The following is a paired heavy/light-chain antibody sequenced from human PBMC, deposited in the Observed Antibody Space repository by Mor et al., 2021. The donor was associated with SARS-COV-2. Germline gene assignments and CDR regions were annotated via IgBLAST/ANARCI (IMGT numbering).Heavy chain of an antibody. CDR1: GGSLNSYY. J-gene: IGHJ4*02. V-gene: IGHV4-4*07. D-gene: IGHD1-26*01. CDR2: IYFTGSP. CDR3: VRSPYRVGSRYFDT. Sequence: QVQLQESGPGLVKPSETLSLTCGVSGGSLNSYYWGWIRQPAGKGLEWLGHIYFTGSPTYNSSLNSRVTMSLDTSKNQFSLGLTSVTAADTATYYCVRSPYRVGSRYFDTWGQGTRVTVSS.
Light chain of an antibody. CDR3: QQYYKHPPT. J-gene: IGKJ2*01. V-gene: IGKV4-1*01. CDR1: QSISSNNKSF. CDR2: WAS. Sequence: DIVMTQSPDSLTVSLGERATINCKSSQSISSNNKSFLAWYQQKPRQPPNLLISWASNRETGVPDRFSGSGSGTAFTLTINSLQAEDVAVYYCQQYYKHPPTFAQGTALEI.